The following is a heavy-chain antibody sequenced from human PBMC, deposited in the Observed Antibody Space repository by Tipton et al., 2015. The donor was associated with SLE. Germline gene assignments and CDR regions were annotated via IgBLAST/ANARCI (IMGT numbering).Heavy chain of an antibody. V-gene: IGHV4-34*01. CDR2: INHSGST. CDR1: GGSFSGYY. J-gene: IGHJ4*02. CDR3: ASLRTEYYYGSRADY. Sequence: TLSLTCAVYGGSFSGYYWSWIRQPPGKGLEWIGEINHSGSTNYTPSLKSQSTISVHTSKNQFSLKLSSVTAADTAVYYCASLRTEYYYGSRADYWGQGTLVTVSS. D-gene: IGHD3-10*01.